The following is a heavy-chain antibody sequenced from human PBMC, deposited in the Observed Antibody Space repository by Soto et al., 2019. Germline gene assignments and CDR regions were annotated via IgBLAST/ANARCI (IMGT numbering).Heavy chain of an antibody. CDR1: GYTFTSYY. J-gene: IGHJ6*02. D-gene: IGHD2-21*01. CDR3: ARVQSIPLAYYGMDV. CDR2: INPSGGST. Sequence: VKVSCKASGYTFTSYYMHWVRQAPGQGLEWMGIINPSGGSTSYAQKFQGRVTMTRDTSTSTVYMELSSLRSEDTAVYYCARVQSIPLAYYGMDVWGQGTTVTVSS. V-gene: IGHV1-46*01.